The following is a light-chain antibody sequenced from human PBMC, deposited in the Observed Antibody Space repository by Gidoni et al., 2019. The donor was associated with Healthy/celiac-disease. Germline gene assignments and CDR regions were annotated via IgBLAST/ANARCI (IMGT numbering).Light chain of an antibody. V-gene: IGKV1-5*01. J-gene: IGKJ3*01. Sequence: DIQMTQPPSTLSASVGDRVTITCRASQSISSWLAWYQQKPGKAPKLLIYDASSLESGVPSRFSGSGSGTEFTLTISSLQPDDFATYYCQQYNSYSLFGPGTKVDIK. CDR1: QSISSW. CDR2: DAS. CDR3: QQYNSYSL.